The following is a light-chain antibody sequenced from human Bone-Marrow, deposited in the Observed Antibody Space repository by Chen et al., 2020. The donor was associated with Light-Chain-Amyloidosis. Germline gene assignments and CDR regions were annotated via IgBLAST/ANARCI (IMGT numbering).Light chain of an antibody. CDR1: QRIRSTY. J-gene: IGKJ4*01. CDR2: GVS. CDR3: QEYSTSPLT. Sequence: EIVLKQASGALSLSLGDRATLSCRTSQRIRSTYFACYQQTPGQAPRLLIYGVSSRATGIADRFSGSGSGTDFTLTSSRLEPEGFAVYYWQEYSTSPLTFGVGTKVEL. V-gene: IGKV3-20*01.